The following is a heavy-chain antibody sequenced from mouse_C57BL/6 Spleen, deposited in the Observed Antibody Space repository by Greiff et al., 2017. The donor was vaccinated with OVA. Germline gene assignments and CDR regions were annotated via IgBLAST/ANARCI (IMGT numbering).Heavy chain of an antibody. D-gene: IGHD6-1*01. CDR1: GFTFSDYY. V-gene: IGHV5-16*01. Sequence: EVKLVESEGGLVQPGSSLKLSRTASGFTFSDYYMAWVRQVPEKGLEWVANINYDGSSTYYLDSLKSRFIISRDNAKNILYLQMSSLKSEDTATYYCARDASGSFDYWGQGTTLTVSS. CDR3: ARDASGSFDY. CDR2: INYDGSST. J-gene: IGHJ2*01.